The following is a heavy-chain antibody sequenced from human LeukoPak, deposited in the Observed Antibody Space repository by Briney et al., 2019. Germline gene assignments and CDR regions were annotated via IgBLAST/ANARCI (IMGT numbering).Heavy chain of an antibody. J-gene: IGHJ4*02. Sequence: GGSLRLSCAASGFTFSSYEMNWVRQAPGKGLEWVSYISSSGSTIYYADSVKGRFTISRDNTKNPLYLQMNSLRGDDTAVYYCARDSYGYNSGVRDYWGQGTLVTVSS. CDR1: GFTFSSYE. V-gene: IGHV3-48*03. D-gene: IGHD5-24*01. CDR2: ISSSGSTI. CDR3: ARDSYGYNSGVRDY.